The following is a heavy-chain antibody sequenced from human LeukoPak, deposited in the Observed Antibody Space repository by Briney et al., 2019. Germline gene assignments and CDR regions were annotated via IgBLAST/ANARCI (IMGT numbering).Heavy chain of an antibody. CDR3: ARIYYDSSRGDYYGMDV. Sequence: GGSLRLSCAASGFTFSNYALHWVRQAPVKGLDWVAVISHDGREKFYADSVKGRFTISRDNSKNTLYLQMNSLRVEDAAVYYCARIYYDSSRGDYYGMDVWGQGTTVTVS. J-gene: IGHJ6*02. D-gene: IGHD3-22*01. CDR2: ISHDGREK. CDR1: GFTFSNYA. V-gene: IGHV3-30*14.